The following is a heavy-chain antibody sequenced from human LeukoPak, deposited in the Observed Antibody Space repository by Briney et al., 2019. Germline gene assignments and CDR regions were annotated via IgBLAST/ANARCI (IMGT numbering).Heavy chain of an antibody. J-gene: IGHJ4*02. CDR3: ARVKPPTYYYDSSGYEDY. CDR2: INPSGGST. D-gene: IGHD3-22*01. CDR1: GYTFTSYY. Sequence: ASVKVSCEASGYTFTSYYMHWVRQAPGQGLEWMGIINPSGGSTSYAQKFQGRVTMTRDTSTSTVYMELSSLRSEDTAVYYCARVKPPTYYYDSSGYEDYWGQGTLVTVSS. V-gene: IGHV1-46*01.